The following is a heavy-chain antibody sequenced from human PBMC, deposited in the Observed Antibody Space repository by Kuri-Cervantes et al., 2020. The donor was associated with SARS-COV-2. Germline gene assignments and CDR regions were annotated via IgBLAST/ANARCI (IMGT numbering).Heavy chain of an antibody. CDR2: IYPGDSDT. D-gene: IGHD6-13*01. CDR1: GYSFTSYW. CDR3: ARYSSSWSYYMDV. V-gene: IGHV5-51*01. Sequence: GGSLRLSCKGSGYSFTSYWIGRVRQMPGKGLEWMGIIYPGDSDTRYSPSFQGQVTISADKSISTAYLQWSSLKASDTAMYYCARYSSSWSYYMDVWGKGTTVTVSS. J-gene: IGHJ6*03.